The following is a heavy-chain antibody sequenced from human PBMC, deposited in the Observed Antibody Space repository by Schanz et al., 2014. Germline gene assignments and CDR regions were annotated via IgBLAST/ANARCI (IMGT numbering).Heavy chain of an antibody. CDR3: ARDFDDRRGYGSGYCLGDCMDV. CDR1: GFTVSSDH. Sequence: VKLVESGGGAVRPGGSLGLSCVVSGFTVSSDHMSWIRQAPGKGLEWVSDISSGSSYANYADSVKGRFTISRDNAKNSLYLQMNSLRAEDTAVYYCARDFDDRRGYGSGYCLGDCMDVWGQGTTVTVSS. V-gene: IGHV3-11*05. CDR2: ISSGSSYA. D-gene: IGHD3-10*01. J-gene: IGHJ6*02.